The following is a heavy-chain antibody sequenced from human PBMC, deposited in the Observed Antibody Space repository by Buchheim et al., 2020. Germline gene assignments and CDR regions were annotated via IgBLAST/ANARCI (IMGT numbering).Heavy chain of an antibody. Sequence: QVQLQESGPGLVKPSETLSLTCSVSGGSIRSNYWSWIRQPPGKGLEGIGYIYYSGSTNYNLSLKSRVTISVDTSKNQFSLQLRSVTAADTAVYYCARIVSAPLTVSGGFDHWGQG. CDR1: GGSIRSNY. CDR2: IYYSGST. V-gene: IGHV4-59*08. D-gene: IGHD6-19*01. CDR3: ARIVSAPLTVSGGFDH. J-gene: IGHJ4*02.